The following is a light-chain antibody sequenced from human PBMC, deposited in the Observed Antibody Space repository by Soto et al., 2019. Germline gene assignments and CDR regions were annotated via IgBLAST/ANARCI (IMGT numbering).Light chain of an antibody. CDR2: ANN. V-gene: IGLV1-40*01. CDR3: QSYDPSLSGYV. Sequence: QSVLTQPPSVSGAPGQRVTISCTGSSSNIGAGYDIHWYQQVPGTAPKPLIYANNNRASGVPDRFSGSKSGTSASLAITGLQAEYEADYYCQSYDPSLSGYVFGPGTKLTVL. J-gene: IGLJ1*01. CDR1: SSNIGAGYD.